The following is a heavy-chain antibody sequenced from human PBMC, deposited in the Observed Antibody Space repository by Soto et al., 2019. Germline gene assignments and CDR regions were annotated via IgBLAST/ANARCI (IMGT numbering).Heavy chain of an antibody. Sequence: PGGSLRLSCAASGFTFTTYGMHWVHQPPGKGLEWLAGIWYDGSNIYYAASVKCRFIISRDTSKNTLYLQMNSMSAEDTALYYCARDLGYYSYGMDVWGQGTTVTVSS. CDR3: ARDLGYYSYGMDV. CDR2: IWYDGSNI. CDR1: GFTFTTYG. J-gene: IGHJ6*02. V-gene: IGHV3-33*01.